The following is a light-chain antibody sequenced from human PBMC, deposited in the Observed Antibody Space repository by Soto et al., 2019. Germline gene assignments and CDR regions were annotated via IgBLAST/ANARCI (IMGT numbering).Light chain of an antibody. Sequence: EIGMTQSPATLSVSPGERVTLSCRARQSVSSTLAWYQQKPGQAPRLLIYGASTRATDIPARFSGSGSGTEFTLTISSLQSEDFAVYYCQQYNNCPRTFGQGTKLEIK. CDR1: QSVSST. J-gene: IGKJ2*01. CDR2: GAS. V-gene: IGKV3-15*01. CDR3: QQYNNCPRT.